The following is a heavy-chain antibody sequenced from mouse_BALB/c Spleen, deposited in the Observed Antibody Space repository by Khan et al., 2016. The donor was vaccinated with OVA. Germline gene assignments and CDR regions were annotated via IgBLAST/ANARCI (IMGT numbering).Heavy chain of an antibody. Sequence: EVELVESGGVLVQPGGSLKLSCATSGFTFSDYYMCWVRQTPEKRLEWVAYITSDGGSTYYPETVKGRFTISRDNAKNTLYLQMSRLKSEDPALYYCARRGDVYSGFTYWGQGTLVTVSA. D-gene: IGHD1-1*01. J-gene: IGHJ3*01. CDR3: ARRGDVYSGFTY. CDR2: ITSDGGST. V-gene: IGHV5-12*02. CDR1: GFTFSDYY.